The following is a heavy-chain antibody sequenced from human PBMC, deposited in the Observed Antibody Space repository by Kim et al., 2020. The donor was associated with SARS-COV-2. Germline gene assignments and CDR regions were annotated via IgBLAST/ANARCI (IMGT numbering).Heavy chain of an antibody. CDR1: GFTFSSYW. V-gene: IGHV3-7*01. CDR2: IKQDGSEK. Sequence: GGSLRLSCAASGFTFSSYWMSWVRQAPGKGLEWVANIKQDGSEKYYVDSVKGRFTISRDNAKNSLYLQMNSLRAEDTAVYYCATQPLGARGAFDIWGQGTMVTVSS. D-gene: IGHD1-26*01. J-gene: IGHJ3*02. CDR3: ATQPLGARGAFDI.